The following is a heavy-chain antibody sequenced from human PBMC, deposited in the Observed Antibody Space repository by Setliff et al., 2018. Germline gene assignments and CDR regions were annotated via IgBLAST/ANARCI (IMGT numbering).Heavy chain of an antibody. D-gene: IGHD3-22*01. CDR1: GGSISSSSYY. J-gene: IGHJ3*02. CDR3: ARDPLRVVVTSDAFDI. Sequence: SETLSLTCTVSGGSISSSSYYWGWIRQPPGKGLEWIGSIYYCGSTYYNPSLKSRVTISVDTSKNQFSLKLSSVTAADTAVYYCARDPLRVVVTSDAFDIWGQGTMVTVSS. V-gene: IGHV4-39*07. CDR2: IYYCGST.